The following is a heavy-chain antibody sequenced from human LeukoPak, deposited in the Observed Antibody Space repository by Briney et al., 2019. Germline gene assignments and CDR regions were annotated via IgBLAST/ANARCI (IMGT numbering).Heavy chain of an antibody. D-gene: IGHD1-14*01. J-gene: IGHJ4*02. Sequence: GGSLRLSCAASGFTFSSYWMHWVRQVPGKGLVWVARINPGGSGITYADSVKGRFTISRDNAKNTLYLQMDSLRAEDTGVYYCARSNQADDYWGQGTLVTVSS. CDR2: INPGGSGI. CDR1: GFTFSSYW. CDR3: ARSNQADDY. V-gene: IGHV3-74*01.